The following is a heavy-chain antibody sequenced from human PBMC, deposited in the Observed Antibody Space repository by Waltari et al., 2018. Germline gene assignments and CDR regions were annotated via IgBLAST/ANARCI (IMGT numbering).Heavy chain of an antibody. CDR2: IYYSGST. V-gene: IGHV4-59*01. CDR1: GGSISSYY. Sequence: QVQLQESGPGLVKPSETLSLTCTVSGGSISSYYWSWIRQPPGKGLEWIGYIYYSGSTNYNPSLKSRVTISVDTSKNQFSLKLSSLRSEDTAVYYCARERSDSLPIFGESSLYYGMDVWGQGTTVTVSS. CDR3: ARERSDSLPIFGESSLYYGMDV. J-gene: IGHJ6*02. D-gene: IGHD3-10*01.